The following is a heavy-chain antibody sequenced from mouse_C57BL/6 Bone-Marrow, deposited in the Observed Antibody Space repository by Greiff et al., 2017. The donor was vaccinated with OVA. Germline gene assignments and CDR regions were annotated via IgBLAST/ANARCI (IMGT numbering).Heavy chain of an antibody. Sequence: QVTLKVCGPGILQPSQTLSLTCSFSGFSLSTFGMGVGWIRQPSGKGLEWLAHIWWDDDKYYNPALKSRLTISKDTSKNQVFLKIANVDTADTATYYCARCHYYGSSPLGFAYWGQGTLVTVSA. CDR2: IWWDDDK. V-gene: IGHV8-8*01. J-gene: IGHJ3*01. CDR1: GFSLSTFGMG. D-gene: IGHD1-1*01. CDR3: ARCHYYGSSPLGFAY.